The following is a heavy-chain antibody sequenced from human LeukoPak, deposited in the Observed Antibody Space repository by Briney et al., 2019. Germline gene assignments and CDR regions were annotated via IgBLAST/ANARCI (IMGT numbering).Heavy chain of an antibody. D-gene: IGHD1-26*01. Sequence: GGSLRLSCVSSGFSFSNYAMSWVRQAPGKGLEWVANIKQDGSEKYYVDSVKGRFTISRDNAKNSLYLQMNSLRAEDTAVYYCARGQGANNFGYWGQGTLVTVSS. CDR3: ARGQGANNFGY. CDR2: IKQDGSEK. CDR1: GFSFSNYA. J-gene: IGHJ4*02. V-gene: IGHV3-7*03.